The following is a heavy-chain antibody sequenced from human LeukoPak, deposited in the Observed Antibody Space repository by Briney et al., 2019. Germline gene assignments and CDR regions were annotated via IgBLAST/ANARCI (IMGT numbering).Heavy chain of an antibody. V-gene: IGHV5-51*01. J-gene: IGHJ5*02. CDR1: GYSFTSYW. Sequence: GESLKISCKGSGYSFTSYWIGWVRQMPGKGLEWMGIIYPGDSDTRYSPSFQGQVTISADKSISTAYLQWSSLKASDTAMYYCARRVRYYGSGSYSYNWFDPWGQGTLVTVSS. CDR3: ARRVRYYGSGSYSYNWFDP. CDR2: IYPGDSDT. D-gene: IGHD3-10*01.